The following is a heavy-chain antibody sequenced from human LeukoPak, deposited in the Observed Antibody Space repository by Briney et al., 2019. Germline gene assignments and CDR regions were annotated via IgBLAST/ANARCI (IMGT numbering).Heavy chain of an antibody. J-gene: IGHJ5*02. CDR3: ARDYSGSGRYTRDWLDP. D-gene: IGHD3-16*02. Sequence: GGSLRLSCAASGFTFSSYCMSWVRQAPGKGLEWVSGISWNGGSTGYADSVKGRFTIYRDNAKSSLYLQMNSLRTEDTALYYTARDYSGSGRYTRDWLDPWGQGTLVTVSS. CDR2: ISWNGGST. V-gene: IGHV3-20*04. CDR1: GFTFSSYC.